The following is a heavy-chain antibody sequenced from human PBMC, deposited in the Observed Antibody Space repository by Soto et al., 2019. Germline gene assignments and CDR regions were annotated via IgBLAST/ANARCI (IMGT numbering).Heavy chain of an antibody. CDR3: ARWNGDGDY. V-gene: IGHV3-23*01. CDR1: GFTVSTYG. J-gene: IGHJ4*02. D-gene: IGHD1-1*01. Sequence: EVQLLESGGGLVQPGGSLRLSCAASGFTVSTYGVTWVRQAPGKGLEWVSGFTGVIGTTHYADSVKGRFTITRDNSNNTVYLQMNTLRVEDTAVYYCARWNGDGDYWGRGTLVTVSS. CDR2: FTGVIGTT.